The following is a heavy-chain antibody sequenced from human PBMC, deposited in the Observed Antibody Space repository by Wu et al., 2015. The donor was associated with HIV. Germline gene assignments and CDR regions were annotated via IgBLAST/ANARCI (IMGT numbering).Heavy chain of an antibody. V-gene: IGHV1-69*13. CDR2: IIPISGTA. J-gene: IGHJ6*02. D-gene: IGHD5-24*01. CDR1: GGTFRNHA. Sequence: QVQLVQSGAEVKKPGSSVKVSCKASGGTFRNHAISWVRQAPGQGLEWMGRIIPISGTAIYAQRFQGRVTITADKPTNTAYMELSTLRSDDTAVYYCARGSILEMSTASYYYYVMDVWGQGPRSPSP. CDR3: ARGSILEMSTASYYYYVMDV.